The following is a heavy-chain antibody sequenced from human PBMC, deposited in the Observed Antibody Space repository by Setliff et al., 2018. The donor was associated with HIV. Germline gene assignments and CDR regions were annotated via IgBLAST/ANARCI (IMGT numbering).Heavy chain of an antibody. J-gene: IGHJ5*02. D-gene: IGHD3-10*01. CDR3: ASTKIFSAGVRGYLTGPINWFDP. CDR2: ISAYNGNT. V-gene: IGHV1-18*01. CDR1: GYTFTGYG. Sequence: ASVKVSCKASGYTFTGYGIKWVRQAPGQGREWMGWISAYNGNTNYAQKLQGRVTMNTDTSTSTAYMELRSLRSDDTAGYYCASTKIFSAGVRGYLTGPINWFDPWGQGTLVTVSS.